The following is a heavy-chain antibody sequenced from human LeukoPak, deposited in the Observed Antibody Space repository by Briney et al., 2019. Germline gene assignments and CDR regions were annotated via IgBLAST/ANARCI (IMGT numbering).Heavy chain of an antibody. CDR2: INTDGSST. J-gene: IGHJ4*02. CDR1: GFTFSSYW. V-gene: IGHV3-74*01. CDR3: ARGYSGSYRVDY. Sequence: GGSLRLSCAASGFTFSSYWMHWVRQAPGKGLVWVSRINTDGSSTTYADSVKGRFTISRDNAKNTLYLQMNSLGAEDTAVYYCARGYSGSYRVDYWGQGTLVTVSS. D-gene: IGHD1-26*01.